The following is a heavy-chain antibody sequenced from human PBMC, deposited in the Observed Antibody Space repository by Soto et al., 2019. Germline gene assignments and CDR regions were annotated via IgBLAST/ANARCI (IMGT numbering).Heavy chain of an antibody. D-gene: IGHD2-2*01. CDR2: IYYSGST. V-gene: IGHV4-59*08. J-gene: IGHJ6*03. CDR1: GGSISSYY. Sequence: SETLSLTCTVSGGSISSYYWSWIRQPPGKGLEWIGYIYYSGSTNYNPSLKSRVTISVDTSKNQFSLKLSSVTAADTAVYYCARQRPIVVVPAAMAGYYYYMDVWGKGTTVTVSS. CDR3: ARQRPIVVVPAAMAGYYYYMDV.